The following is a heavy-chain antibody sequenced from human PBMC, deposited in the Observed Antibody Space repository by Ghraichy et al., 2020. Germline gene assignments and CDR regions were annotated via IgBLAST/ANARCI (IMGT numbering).Heavy chain of an antibody. CDR2: VFYTGST. D-gene: IGHD2-21*01. Sequence: SQTLSLTCTVSGGSISDYYWTWIRQPPGKGLEWIGYVFYTGSTDYNPSLKSRVTMSVDTSKSQFSLKLSSVTAADTGVYYCARIIRAYATDWGQGTLVTVSS. V-gene: IGHV4-59*01. CDR3: ARIIRAYATD. CDR1: GGSISDYY. J-gene: IGHJ4*02.